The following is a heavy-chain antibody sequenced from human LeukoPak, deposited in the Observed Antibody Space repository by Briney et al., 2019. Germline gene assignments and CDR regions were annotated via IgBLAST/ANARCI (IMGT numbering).Heavy chain of an antibody. Sequence: SETLSLTCTVSGGSVSSGSYYWSWIRQPPGKGLEWIGYIYYSGSTNYNPSLKSRVTISVDTSKNQFSLKLSSVTAADTAVYYCARDILDDDYYDYGMDVWDQGTTVTVSS. CDR2: IYYSGST. CDR1: GGSVSSGSYY. D-gene: IGHD1-1*01. J-gene: IGHJ6*02. V-gene: IGHV4-61*01. CDR3: ARDILDDDYYDYGMDV.